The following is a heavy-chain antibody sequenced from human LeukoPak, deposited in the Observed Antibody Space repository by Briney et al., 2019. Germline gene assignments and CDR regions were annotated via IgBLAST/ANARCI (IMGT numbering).Heavy chain of an antibody. CDR2: ISYGGSNK. V-gene: IGHV3-30*18. CDR3: AKVGFDY. D-gene: IGHD3-10*01. Sequence: PGGSLRLSCAASGFTFSSYGMHWVRQAPGKGLEWVAVISYGGSNKYYADSVKGRFTISRDNSKNTLYLQMNSLRAEDTAVYYCAKVGFDYWGQGTLVTVSS. J-gene: IGHJ4*02. CDR1: GFTFSSYG.